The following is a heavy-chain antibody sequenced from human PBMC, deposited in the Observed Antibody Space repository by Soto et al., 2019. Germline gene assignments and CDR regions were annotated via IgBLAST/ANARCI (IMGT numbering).Heavy chain of an antibody. CDR1: GLTFSSYS. CDR3: ARRAGGGSYSGDI. Sequence: EVQLLESGGGLVQPGGSLRLSCAASGLTFSSYSMNWVRQAPGKGLEWVSSISSSSSYIYYADSVKGRFTISRDNAKNSLYLQMNSLRDEDTAVYYCARRAGGGSYSGDIWGQGTMVTVSS. V-gene: IGHV3-21*01. D-gene: IGHD1-26*01. J-gene: IGHJ3*02. CDR2: ISSSSSYI.